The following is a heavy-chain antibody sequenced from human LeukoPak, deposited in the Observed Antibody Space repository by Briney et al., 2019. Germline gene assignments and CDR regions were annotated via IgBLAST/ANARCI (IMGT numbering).Heavy chain of an antibody. D-gene: IGHD3-10*01. CDR2: IYYSGST. V-gene: IGHV4-31*03. CDR1: GGSISSGGYY. CDR3: ARRGVIMGFDY. Sequence: PPQTLSLTCTVSGGSISSGGYYWSWIRQHPGKGLEWIGYIYYSGSTYYNPSLKSRVTISVDTSKNQFSLKLSSVTAADTAVYYCARRGVIMGFDYWGQGTLVTVSS. J-gene: IGHJ4*02.